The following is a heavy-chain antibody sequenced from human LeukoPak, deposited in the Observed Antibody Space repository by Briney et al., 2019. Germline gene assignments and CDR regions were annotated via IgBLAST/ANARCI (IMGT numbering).Heavy chain of an antibody. CDR2: MNPNSGNT. D-gene: IGHD2/OR15-2a*01. Sequence: ASVKVSCKASGYTFTSYDINWVRQATGQGLEWMGWMNPNSGNTGYAQKFQGRVTMTRNTSISTAYMELSSLRSEDTAVYYCARGCPTSMLEDYYYYMDVCGKGTTVTVSS. CDR3: ARGCPTSMLEDYYYYMDV. V-gene: IGHV1-8*01. J-gene: IGHJ6*03. CDR1: GYTFTSYD.